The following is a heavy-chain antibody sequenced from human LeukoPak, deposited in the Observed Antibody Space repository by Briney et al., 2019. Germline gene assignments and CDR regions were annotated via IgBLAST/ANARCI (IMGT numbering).Heavy chain of an antibody. J-gene: IGHJ3*02. CDR2: ISGSGGST. Sequence: PGGSLRLSCAASGFTFSSYAMSWVRQAPGKGLEWVSAISGSGGSTYYADSVKGRFTISRDNSKNTLYLQMNSLRAEDTAVYYCASLGGMYYDILTGAPDAFDIWGQGTMVTVSS. CDR3: ASLGGMYYDILTGAPDAFDI. V-gene: IGHV3-23*01. CDR1: GFTFSSYA. D-gene: IGHD3-9*01.